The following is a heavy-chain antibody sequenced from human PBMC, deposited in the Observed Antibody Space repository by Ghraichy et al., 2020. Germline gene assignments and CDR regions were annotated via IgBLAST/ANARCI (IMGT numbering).Heavy chain of an antibody. Sequence: GESLNISCAASEFSVTDNCMTWVRQAPGRGLQWVAVLYTGTTTNHADFVRGRIALSRDTSKNMVYLQMSSLRVEDTAIYHCARCLHQVRGGMDVWGQGTTVTVSS. J-gene: IGHJ6*02. CDR3: ARCLHQVRGGMDV. CDR2: LYTGTTT. V-gene: IGHV3-53*01. CDR1: EFSVTDNC. D-gene: IGHD3-10*01.